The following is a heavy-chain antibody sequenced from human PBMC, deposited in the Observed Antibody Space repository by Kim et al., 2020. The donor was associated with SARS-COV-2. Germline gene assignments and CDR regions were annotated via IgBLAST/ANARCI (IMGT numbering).Heavy chain of an antibody. J-gene: IGHJ5*02. V-gene: IGHV3-48*03. CDR1: GFTFSSYE. CDR2: ISSSGSTI. Sequence: GGSLRLSCAASGFTFSSYEMNWVRQAPGKGLEWVSYISSSGSTIYYADSVKGRFTISRDNAKNSLYLQMNSLRAEDTAVYYCARGIVVVPAASGSNWFDPWGQGTLVTVSS. D-gene: IGHD2-2*01. CDR3: ARGIVVVPAASGSNWFDP.